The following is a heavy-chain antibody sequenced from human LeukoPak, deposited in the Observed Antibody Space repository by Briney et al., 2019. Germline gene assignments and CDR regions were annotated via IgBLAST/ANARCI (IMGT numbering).Heavy chain of an antibody. J-gene: IGHJ4*02. V-gene: IGHV4-39*07. CDR1: GGSISYY. Sequence: ASETLSLTCSVSGGSISYYWVWIRQPPGKGLEWIGSIYYAGSTYYNPSLKSRVTLSLDTSNKRFSLKLNSVTAADTAVYYCARALGTGLVDYWGQGTLVTVSS. CDR3: ARALGTGLVDY. CDR2: IYYAGST. D-gene: IGHD2-8*02.